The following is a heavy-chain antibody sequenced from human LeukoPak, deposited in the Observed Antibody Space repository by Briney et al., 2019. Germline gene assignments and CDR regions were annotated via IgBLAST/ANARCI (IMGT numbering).Heavy chain of an antibody. D-gene: IGHD3-10*01. V-gene: IGHV1-18*01. CDR2: ISAYNGNT. J-gene: IGHJ6*02. Sequence: ASVKVSCKASGYTFTSYGISWVRQAPGQGLEWMGWISAYNGNTNYAQKLQGRVTMTTDTSTSTAYMELRSLRSDDTAVYYCARYDYYGSGSRIRYYYYYGMDVWGQGTTVTVSS. CDR3: ARYDYYGSGSRIRYYYYYGMDV. CDR1: GYTFTSYG.